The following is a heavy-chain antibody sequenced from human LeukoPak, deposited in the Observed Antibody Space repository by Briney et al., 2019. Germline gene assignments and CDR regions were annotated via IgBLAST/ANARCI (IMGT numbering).Heavy chain of an antibody. V-gene: IGHV5-51*01. CDR2: SYPGDSDT. D-gene: IGHD1-26*01. CDR3: ARHALLGNDNWFAP. Sequence: RGEALKISCKGSGYSFTSYWIGWVRQMPGKGLEWMGISYPGDSDTRDSPSFRGQVTISADKSIRNAYLQWSSLKASDTAMYYCARHALLGNDNWFAPWGQGTLVSVSS. J-gene: IGHJ5*02. CDR1: GYSFTSYW.